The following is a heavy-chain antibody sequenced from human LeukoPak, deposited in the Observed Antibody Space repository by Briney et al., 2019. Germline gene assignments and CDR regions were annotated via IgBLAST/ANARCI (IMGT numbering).Heavy chain of an antibody. J-gene: IGHJ4*02. CDR2: ISSSSSYI. V-gene: IGHV3-21*01. CDR1: GFTFSSYS. Sequence: GGSLRLSCAASGFTFSSYSMNWVRQAPGKGLDCFSSISSSSSYIYYAASVKGLFTISRDNAKNSLYLQMNSLRAEDTAVYYCVPSSSAPDFDYWGQGTLVTVSS. CDR3: VPSSSAPDFDY. D-gene: IGHD6-6*01.